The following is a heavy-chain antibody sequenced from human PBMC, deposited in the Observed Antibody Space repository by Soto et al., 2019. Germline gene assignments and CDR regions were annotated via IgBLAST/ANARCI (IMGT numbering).Heavy chain of an antibody. CDR1: GFTFSSFA. J-gene: IGHJ4*02. CDR2: VGDNGGAT. D-gene: IGHD3-22*01. Sequence: GGSLRLSCAASGFTFSSFAMNWVRQAPGKGLEWVSAVGDNGGATYYADSVKGRFTISRDNSKNTLYLQMNTLRVEDTAVYYCAKGRWVISLLPFDYWGQGTLVTVSS. V-gene: IGHV3-23*01. CDR3: AKGRWVISLLPFDY.